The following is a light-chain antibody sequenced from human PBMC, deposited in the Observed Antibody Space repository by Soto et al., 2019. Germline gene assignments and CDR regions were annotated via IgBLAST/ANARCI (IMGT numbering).Light chain of an antibody. Sequence: EIVLTQSPATLSLSPGERATLSCRASQSVTSYLAWYQQKPGQAPRLLIYDASNRATGIPARFSGSGSGTDFTLTVSSLEPEDFAVYYCQQRNNWASFGQGTRLEIK. J-gene: IGKJ5*01. CDR3: QQRNNWAS. V-gene: IGKV3-11*01. CDR1: QSVTSY. CDR2: DAS.